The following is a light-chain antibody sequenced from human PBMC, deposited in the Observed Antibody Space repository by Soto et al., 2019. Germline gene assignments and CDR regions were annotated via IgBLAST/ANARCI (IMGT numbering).Light chain of an antibody. CDR3: QVWDSSTDHYV. J-gene: IGLJ1*01. Sequence: SYELTQPPSVSVAPGKTARITCGGNNIGSKSVHWYQQKPGQAPVLVISYDSDRPSGIPDRFSGSNYGNTATLTISRVEAGDEADYYCQVWDSSTDHYVFGTGTKLTV. CDR1: NIGSKS. V-gene: IGLV3-21*04. CDR2: YDS.